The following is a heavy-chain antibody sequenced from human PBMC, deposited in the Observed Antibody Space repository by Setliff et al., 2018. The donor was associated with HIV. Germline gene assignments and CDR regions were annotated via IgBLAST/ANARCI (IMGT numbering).Heavy chain of an antibody. CDR1: GYRFISYG. V-gene: IGHV1-18*01. D-gene: IGHD6-19*01. Sequence: ASVKVSCKASGYRFISYGISWVRQAPGQGLEWMGWISAYNGNTNYAQKLQGRVAMTTDTSTNTAYMELRSLRSDDTAVYYCARGHSSGWYEGRYWGQGTLVTVSS. CDR3: ARGHSSGWYEGRY. CDR2: ISAYNGNT. J-gene: IGHJ4*02.